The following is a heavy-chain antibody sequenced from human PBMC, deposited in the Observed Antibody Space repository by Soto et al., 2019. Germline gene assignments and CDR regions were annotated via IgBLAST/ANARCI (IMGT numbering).Heavy chain of an antibody. Sequence: XETLSLTCTVSGCSVSSASFYWNWIRQPPGKGLEWIGYISYSGSTNYNPSLRSRVTISVDTSKNQLSLRLTSATAADTAVYYCARGDAINWFDYWGQGTRVTVSS. CDR2: ISYSGST. D-gene: IGHD2-2*01. CDR1: GCSVSSASFY. J-gene: IGHJ5*01. V-gene: IGHV4-61*01. CDR3: ARGDAINWFDY.